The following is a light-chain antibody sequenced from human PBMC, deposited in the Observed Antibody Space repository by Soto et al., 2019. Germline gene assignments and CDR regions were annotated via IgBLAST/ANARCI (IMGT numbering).Light chain of an antibody. J-gene: IGKJ3*01. V-gene: IGKV1-5*03. CDR3: QRYDTYSGT. Sequence: DIQMTQSPSTLSASVGDRVTITCRASQSIDTWLAWYQQKPGKAPKLLIYRASSLESGVPSRFSGSGSGTEFPLTISSLQPDDFSTYYCQRYDTYSGTFGPGTKVDIK. CDR2: RAS. CDR1: QSIDTW.